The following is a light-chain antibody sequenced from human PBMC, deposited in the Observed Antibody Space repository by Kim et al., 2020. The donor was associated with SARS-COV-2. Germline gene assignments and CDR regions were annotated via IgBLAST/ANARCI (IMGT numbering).Light chain of an antibody. Sequence: APGKTGRLNGGENSMGLRSVHWYQQKPGEAPVLVIYYDTDRPSGIPERFSGSNSGNTATLNISRVEAGDEADYYCQVWDTGSDHPIFGGGTQLTVL. CDR3: QVWDTGSDHPI. CDR2: YDT. V-gene: IGLV3-21*04. CDR1: SMGLRS. J-gene: IGLJ2*01.